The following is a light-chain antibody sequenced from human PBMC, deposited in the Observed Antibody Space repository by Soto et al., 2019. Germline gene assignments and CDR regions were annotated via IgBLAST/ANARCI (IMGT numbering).Light chain of an antibody. CDR2: VAS. Sequence: DIQMTQSPSSLSASVGDRVTITCRASQGISNYLAWYQQQPGKVPKLLIYVASTLQSGVPSRFSGSGSGTDFTLTISRLQAEDVANYYCKKYNSAPWTVGQGTKVEIK. CDR3: KKYNSAPWT. V-gene: IGKV1-27*01. CDR1: QGISNY. J-gene: IGKJ1*01.